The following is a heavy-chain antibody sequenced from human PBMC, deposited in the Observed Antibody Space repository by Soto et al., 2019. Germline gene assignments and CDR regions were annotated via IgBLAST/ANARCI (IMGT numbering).Heavy chain of an antibody. V-gene: IGHV4-34*01. CDR2: INHSGST. Sequence: SETLSLTCAVYGGSFIGYYCSLIRQPPGKGLEWIGEINHSGSTNYNPSLKSRVTISVDTSKNQFSLKLSSVTAADTAVYYCARVLVGAFDIWGQGTMVTVSS. D-gene: IGHD3-9*01. J-gene: IGHJ3*02. CDR3: ARVLVGAFDI. CDR1: GGSFIGYY.